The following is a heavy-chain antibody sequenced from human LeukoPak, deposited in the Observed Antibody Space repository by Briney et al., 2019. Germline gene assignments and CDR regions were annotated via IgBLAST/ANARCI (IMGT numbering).Heavy chain of an antibody. CDR2: ISSSSSYI. V-gene: IGHV3-21*01. CDR3: ARGGGKSFAFDI. D-gene: IGHD4-23*01. J-gene: IGHJ3*02. Sequence: SGGSLRLSCAASGFTFSSYSMNWVRQAPGKGLEWVSSISSSSSYIYYADSVKGQFTISRDNAKNSLYLQMNSLRAEDTAVYYCARGGGKSFAFDIWGQGTMVTVSS. CDR1: GFTFSSYS.